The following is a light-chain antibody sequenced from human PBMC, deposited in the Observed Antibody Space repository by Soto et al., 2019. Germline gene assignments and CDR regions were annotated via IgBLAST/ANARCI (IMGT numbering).Light chain of an antibody. CDR1: QSISSW. J-gene: IGKJ1*01. CDR2: DAS. Sequence: DIQMTQSPSTLSASVGDRVTITCRASQSISSWLAWYQQKPGKAPKLLIYDASSLESGVPSRFSGSGSGTEFTLTFSSLQPDDFATYYCQHYNSYPWPFGQGTKVEIK. V-gene: IGKV1-5*01. CDR3: QHYNSYPWP.